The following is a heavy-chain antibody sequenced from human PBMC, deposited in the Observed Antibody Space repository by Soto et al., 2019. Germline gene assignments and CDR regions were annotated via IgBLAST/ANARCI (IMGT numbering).Heavy chain of an antibody. CDR2: INHSVST. CDR3: ARGEHDTNCDFWSGYRGYYFDY. D-gene: IGHD3-3*01. CDR1: GGSFSGYY. V-gene: IGHV4-34*01. Sequence: QVQLQQWGAGLLKPSETLSLTCAVYGGSFSGYYLCWIRQPPGKGLEWIGEINHSVSTNYNPSLKSRVSISVDTSKNQFSLTLSSVTAADTAVYYCARGEHDTNCDFWSGYRGYYFDYWGQGTLVTASS. J-gene: IGHJ4*02.